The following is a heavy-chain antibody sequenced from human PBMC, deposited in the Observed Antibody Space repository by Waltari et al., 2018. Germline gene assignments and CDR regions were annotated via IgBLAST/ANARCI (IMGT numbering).Heavy chain of an antibody. CDR1: GASVRGSNW. Sequence: QMQLQESGPGLVRPSETLSLTCTVFGASVRGSNWWTWVLQAPGKGLEWTGEFHHSGTTYSNPSRKSRLSLSVEESKNQIYLKPTSVTAADTATYYCARSNGGPLDDWGQGTLVTVSS. CDR3: ARSNGGPLDD. D-gene: IGHD2-8*01. V-gene: IGHV4-4*02. J-gene: IGHJ4*02. CDR2: FHHSGTT.